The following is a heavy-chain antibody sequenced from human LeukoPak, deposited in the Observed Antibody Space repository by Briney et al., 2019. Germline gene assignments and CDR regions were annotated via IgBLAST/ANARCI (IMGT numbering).Heavy chain of an antibody. CDR1: GGSISSYY. V-gene: IGHV4-59*01. J-gene: IGHJ3*02. CDR3: ARELDDALDI. Sequence: SETLSLTCTVSGGSISSYYWSWIRQPPGKGLEWIGYIYYSGSTNYNPSLKSRVTISVDASKNQFSLKLSSVTAADTAVYYCARELDDALDIWGQGTMVTVSS. D-gene: IGHD1-1*01. CDR2: IYYSGST.